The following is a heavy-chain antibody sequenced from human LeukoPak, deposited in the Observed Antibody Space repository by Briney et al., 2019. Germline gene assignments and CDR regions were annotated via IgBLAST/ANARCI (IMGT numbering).Heavy chain of an antibody. CDR2: INPNSGGT. CDR3: AREDGGSYAVDC. D-gene: IGHD1-26*01. CDR1: GYTFTGYY. V-gene: IGHV1-2*02. J-gene: IGHJ4*02. Sequence: GASVTVSSKASGYTFTGYYMHWVRQAPGQGLEWMGWINPNSGGTNYAQKFQGRVTMTRDTSIGTAYMELSRLRSDDTAVYYCAREDGGSYAVDCWGQGTLVTVSS.